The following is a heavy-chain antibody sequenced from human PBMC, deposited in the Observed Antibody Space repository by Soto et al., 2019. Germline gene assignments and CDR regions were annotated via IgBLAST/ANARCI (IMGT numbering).Heavy chain of an antibody. D-gene: IGHD1-26*01. V-gene: IGHV4-31*03. Sequence: SETLSLTCTVSGGSISSGGYYWSWIRQHPGKGLEWIGYIYYSGSTYYNPSLKSRVTISVDTSKNQFSLKLSSVTAADTAVYYCARERGLGDYSYMDVWGKGTTVTVS. CDR1: GGSISSGGYY. J-gene: IGHJ6*03. CDR3: ARERGLGDYSYMDV. CDR2: IYYSGST.